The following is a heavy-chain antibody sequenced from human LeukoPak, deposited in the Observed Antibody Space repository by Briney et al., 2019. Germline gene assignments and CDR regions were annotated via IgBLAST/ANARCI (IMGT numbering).Heavy chain of an antibody. D-gene: IGHD3-10*01. V-gene: IGHV3-30*18. J-gene: IGHJ6*02. Sequence: PGGSLRLSCVASGFTFNIHGMHWVRQAPNKGLEWVAVISYDGSNKYYADSVKGRFTISRDNSKNTLYLQMNSLRAEDTAVYYCAKDLVWFGELLYGMDVWGQGTTVTVSS. CDR2: ISYDGSNK. CDR1: GFTFNIHG. CDR3: AKDLVWFGELLYGMDV.